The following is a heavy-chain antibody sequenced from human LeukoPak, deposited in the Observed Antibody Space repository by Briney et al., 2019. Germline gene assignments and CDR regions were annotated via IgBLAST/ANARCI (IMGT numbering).Heavy chain of an antibody. D-gene: IGHD2-8*01. J-gene: IGHJ4*02. CDR1: GGSFSSYY. V-gene: IGHV4-34*01. CDR2: INHSGST. CDR3: AEVMVKAFGY. Sequence: PSETLSLTCAVYGGSFSSYYWSWIRQPPGKGLEWIGEINHSGSTNYNPSLKSRVTISVDTSKNQFSLKLSSVTAADTAVYYCAEVMVKAFGYWGQGTLVTVSS.